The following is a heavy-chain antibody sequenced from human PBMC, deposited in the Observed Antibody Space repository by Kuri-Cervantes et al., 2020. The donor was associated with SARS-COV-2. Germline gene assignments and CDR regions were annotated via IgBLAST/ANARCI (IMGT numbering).Heavy chain of an antibody. V-gene: IGHV1-46*01. D-gene: IGHD2-2*01. J-gene: IGHJ5*02. Sequence: ASVKVSCKTSGYTITNFFMHWVRQAPGQGLEWMGLITPNGDLTLYAQNFQGRFTVTRDTSTSTAYMELSSLRSEDTAVYYCAREGCSSTSCYSAWFDPWGQGTLVTVSS. CDR2: ITPNGDLT. CDR3: AREGCSSTSCYSAWFDP. CDR1: GYTITNFF.